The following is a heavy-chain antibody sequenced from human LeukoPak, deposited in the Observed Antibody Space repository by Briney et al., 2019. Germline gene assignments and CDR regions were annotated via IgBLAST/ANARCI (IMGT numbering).Heavy chain of an antibody. CDR3: TGNYYGSGSYADFDY. CDR1: GFTFSGSA. V-gene: IGHV3-73*01. CDR2: IRSTANGYAT. D-gene: IGHD3-10*01. J-gene: IGHJ4*02. Sequence: GGSLRPSCAASGFTFSGSALRWVRQASGKGLEWVGRIRSTANGYATAYAASVKGRFTISRDDSKNTAYLQMDSLKTEDTAVYYCTGNYYGSGSYADFDYWGQGTLVTVSS.